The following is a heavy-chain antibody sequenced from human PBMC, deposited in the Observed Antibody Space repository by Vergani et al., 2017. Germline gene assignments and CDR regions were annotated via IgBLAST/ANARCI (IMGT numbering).Heavy chain of an antibody. V-gene: IGHV3-23*01. CDR3: AKDGNDILTVYYSPDY. Sequence: EVQLLESGGGLVQPGGSLRLSCAASGFTFSSYAMSWVRQAPGKGLEWVSASSGSGGSTYSADSVKGRFTISRDNSKKTLYLQINSLGAEDTDVYYCAKDGNDILTVYYSPDYWGQGTLVTVSS. D-gene: IGHD3-9*01. CDR2: SSGSGGST. CDR1: GFTFSSYA. J-gene: IGHJ4*02.